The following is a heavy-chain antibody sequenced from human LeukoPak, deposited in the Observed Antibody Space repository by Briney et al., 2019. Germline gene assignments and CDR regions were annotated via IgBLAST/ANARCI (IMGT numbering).Heavy chain of an antibody. CDR1: GFTFSTYD. D-gene: IGHD4-17*01. J-gene: IGHJ4*02. CDR3: ARDGMTTNDY. V-gene: IGHV3-30*03. Sequence: GGSLRLSCAASGFTFSTYDMHWVRQAPGKGLEWVAIISYDGSDKYYADSVKGRFTISRDNSKNTLYLQMNSLRAEDTAVYYCARDGMTTNDYWGQGTLVTVSS. CDR2: ISYDGSDK.